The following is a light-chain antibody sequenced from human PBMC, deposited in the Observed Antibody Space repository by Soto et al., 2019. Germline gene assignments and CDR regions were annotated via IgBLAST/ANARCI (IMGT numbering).Light chain of an antibody. CDR2: AGS. Sequence: DIHLTKSRSFLSSSVGSRFTITGMARQGISNFLACYQQKPGKAPRLMISAGSTLQSAVPSRLSGTGSGTDFTSTLSNVQPEDTATYYCQQYDSLQFTCGTWTKGD. CDR3: QQYDSLQFT. V-gene: IGKV1-9*01. CDR1: QGISNF. J-gene: IGKJ3*01.